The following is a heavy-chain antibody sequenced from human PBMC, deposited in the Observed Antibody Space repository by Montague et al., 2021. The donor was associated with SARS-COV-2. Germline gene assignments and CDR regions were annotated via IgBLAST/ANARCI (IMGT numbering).Heavy chain of an antibody. Sequence: SLRLSCAASGFIFSSYEMNWARQAPGKGLEWISYISSSVGGSTXXXTXXXKGGFTISRDNAKNSLYLQMNSLRVEDTPIYYCARDRDWDDWCGMDVWGQGTTVTVSS. J-gene: IGHJ6*02. CDR2: ISSSVGGSTX. V-gene: IGHV3-48*03. D-gene: IGHD2-21*01. CDR1: GFIFSSYE. CDR3: ARDRDWDDWCGMDV.